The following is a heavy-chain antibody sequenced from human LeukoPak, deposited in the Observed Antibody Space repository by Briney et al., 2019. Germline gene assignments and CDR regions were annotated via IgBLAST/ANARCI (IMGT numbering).Heavy chain of an antibody. CDR1: GFTVSSNY. CDR3: ARPGIPAADDFDY. Sequence: GGSLRLSCATSGFTVSSNYMSWVRQAPGKGLEWVSVIYSGGSTDYADSVRGRFTISRDNSKNTLYLQMNSLRADDTAVYYCARPGIPAADDFDYWGQGTLVTVSS. CDR2: IYSGGST. J-gene: IGHJ4*02. D-gene: IGHD6-13*01. V-gene: IGHV3-53*01.